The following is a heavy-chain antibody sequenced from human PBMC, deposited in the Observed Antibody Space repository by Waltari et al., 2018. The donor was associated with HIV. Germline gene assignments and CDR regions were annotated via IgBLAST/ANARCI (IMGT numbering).Heavy chain of an antibody. Sequence: QVQLVESGGGVVQPGRSLRLSCAASGFPFSSYAIHWVRQSPGKGLEWVAVISYDGRNKYYADSVKGRFTISRDNSKNTLYLQMNSLRAEDTAVYYCARPMNYGDYPYYFDYWGQGTLVTVSS. CDR1: GFPFSSYA. J-gene: IGHJ4*02. CDR2: ISYDGRNK. D-gene: IGHD4-17*01. V-gene: IGHV3-30*01. CDR3: ARPMNYGDYPYYFDY.